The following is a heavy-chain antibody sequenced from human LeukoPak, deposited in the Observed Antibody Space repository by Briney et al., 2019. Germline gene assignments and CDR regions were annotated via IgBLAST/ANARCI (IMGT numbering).Heavy chain of an antibody. J-gene: IGHJ6*03. CDR3: ARVPYCGGDCYSWSYYYMDV. D-gene: IGHD2-21*02. V-gene: IGHV3-30*02. CDR2: MRYDGGNK. CDR1: GFTFSNYG. Sequence: SGGSLRLSCAASGFTFSNYGMHWVRQAPGKGLEWVAIMRYDGGNKYYADSVKGRFTISRDNSKNTLYLQMNSLRGEDTAVYYCARVPYCGGDCYSWSYYYMDVWGIGTTVTISS.